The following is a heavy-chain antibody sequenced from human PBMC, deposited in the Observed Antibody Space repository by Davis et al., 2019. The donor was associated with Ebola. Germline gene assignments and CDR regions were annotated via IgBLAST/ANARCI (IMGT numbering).Heavy chain of an antibody. CDR3: AKDRASNWYGDYGMDV. Sequence: GGSLRLSCAASGFTFSSYAMNWVRQAPGKGLEWVALISYDGSKKFYADSVKGRFTVSRDDSKNTVYLQMNSRRLEDTAVYHCAKDRASNWYGDYGMDVWGQGTTVTVSS. V-gene: IGHV3-30*18. CDR2: ISYDGSKK. D-gene: IGHD6-13*01. J-gene: IGHJ6*02. CDR1: GFTFSSYA.